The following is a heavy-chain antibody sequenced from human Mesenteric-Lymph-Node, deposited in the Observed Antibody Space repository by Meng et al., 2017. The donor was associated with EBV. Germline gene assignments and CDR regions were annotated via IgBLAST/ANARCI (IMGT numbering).Heavy chain of an antibody. D-gene: IGHD6-19*01. Sequence: QLQESGPGLVKPSETLSLTCTVSGGSVSSGTYYWSWIRQPPGKGPEWIGTIYYSGNTYYSPSLKSRVTISVDTSKNQFSLQLNSVTAADTAVYYCARYSSSSGWLDPWGQGTLVTVSS. CDR2: IYYSGNT. CDR3: ARYSSSSGWLDP. J-gene: IGHJ5*02. V-gene: IGHV4-39*07. CDR1: GGSVSSGTYY.